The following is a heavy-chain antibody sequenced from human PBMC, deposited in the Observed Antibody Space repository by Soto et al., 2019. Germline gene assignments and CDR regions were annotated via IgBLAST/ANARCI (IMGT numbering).Heavy chain of an antibody. V-gene: IGHV4-30-2*03. D-gene: IGHD3-9*01. J-gene: IGHJ6*02. CDR1: GGSISSGGYS. Sequence: ASETLSLTCAVSGGSISSGGYSWSWIRQPPGKGLEWIGYIYYSGSTYYNPSLKSRVTISVDTSKNQFSLKLSSVTAADTAVYYCASGYDILTGYPRGDYYGMDVWGQGTTVTVSS. CDR2: IYYSGST. CDR3: ASGYDILTGYPRGDYYGMDV.